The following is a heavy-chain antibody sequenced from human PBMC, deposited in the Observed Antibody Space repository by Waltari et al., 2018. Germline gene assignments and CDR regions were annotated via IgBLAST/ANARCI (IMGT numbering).Heavy chain of an antibody. V-gene: IGHV3-21*01. J-gene: IGHJ4*02. CDR1: GFTFSSYS. CDR3: ARHQTLTGDFDY. D-gene: IGHD2-2*01. CDR2: ISSSSSYI. Sequence: EVQLVESGGGLVKPGGSLRLSCAASGFTFSSYSMNWVRQAPGKGLEWVSSISSSSSYIYYADSVKGRFTISRDNAKNSLYLQMNSLRAEDTAVYYCARHQTLTGDFDYWGQGTLVTVSS.